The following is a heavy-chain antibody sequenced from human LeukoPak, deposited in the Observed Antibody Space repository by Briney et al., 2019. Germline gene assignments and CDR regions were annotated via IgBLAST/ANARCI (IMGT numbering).Heavy chain of an antibody. D-gene: IGHD6-13*01. CDR3: ATDPVYRSRCRSWGFFDY. Sequence: ASVKVSCKISEYSLSDLSIHWVRESPGEGLEWMGGFDAENNKMVYSQRFQGRVTMTEDTSADTAYMELTGLRSEDTAMYFCATDPVYRSRCRSWGFFDYWGQGTLVIVSS. J-gene: IGHJ4*02. CDR1: EYSLSDLS. V-gene: IGHV1-24*01. CDR2: FDAENNKM.